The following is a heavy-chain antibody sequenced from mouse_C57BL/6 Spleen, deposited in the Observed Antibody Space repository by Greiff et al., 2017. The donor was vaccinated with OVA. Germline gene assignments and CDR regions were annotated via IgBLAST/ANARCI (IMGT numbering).Heavy chain of an antibody. J-gene: IGHJ2*01. CDR2: IYWDDDK. V-gene: IGHV8-12*01. CDR3: ARGGDDSYFDD. CDR1: GFSLSTSGMG. Sequence: HVTLKESGPGILQSSQTLSLTCSFSGFSLSTSGMGVSWIRQPSGKGLEWLAHIYWDDDKRYNPSLKSRPTISKDTSRNQVFLKITSVDTADTATYYCARGGDDSYFDDWGQGTTLTVSS. D-gene: IGHD2-13*01.